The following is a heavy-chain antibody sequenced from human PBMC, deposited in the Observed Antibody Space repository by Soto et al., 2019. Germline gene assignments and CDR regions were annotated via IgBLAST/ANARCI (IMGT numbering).Heavy chain of an antibody. CDR3: ARVLFYYGMDV. V-gene: IGHV1-8*01. CDR2: MNPKSGNT. Sequence: QVQLVQSGAEVKKPGASVKVSCKASGSSINSYDINWVRQATGQGLEWMGWMNPKSGNTGYAQKFQGRVTMTRDTSISTAYMELSSLRSEDTAVYYCARVLFYYGMDVWGQGTTVTVSS. CDR1: GSSINSYD. J-gene: IGHJ6*02.